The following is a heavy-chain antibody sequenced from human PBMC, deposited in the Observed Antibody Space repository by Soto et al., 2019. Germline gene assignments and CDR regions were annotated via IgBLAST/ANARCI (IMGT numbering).Heavy chain of an antibody. J-gene: IGHJ6*02. CDR3: AGEPGVKFFDYGGGINVYNYGMEV. V-gene: IGHV1-46*03. D-gene: IGHD3-16*01. CDR1: GYTFTNYY. CDR2: INPSGGNT. Sequence: ASVKVSCKASGYTFTNYYMHWVRQAPGQGLEWMGIINPSGGNTRYAQKFQGRVTMTRDTSTSTLYMELSSLRSEDTALYYCAGEPGVKFFDYGGGINVYNYGMEVWGQGT.